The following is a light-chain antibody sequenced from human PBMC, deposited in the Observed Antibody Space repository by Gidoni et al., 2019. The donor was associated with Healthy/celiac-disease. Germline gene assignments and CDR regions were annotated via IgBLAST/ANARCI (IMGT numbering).Light chain of an antibody. V-gene: IGLV3-21*04. Sequence: SYVLTQPPSGSVAPGKTARITCGGNNIGSKSVHWYQQKPGQAPVLVIYYDSDRPSGLPERFSGSNSGNTATLTISRVEAGDEADYYCQVWDSSSDHWVFGGGTKLTVL. CDR1: NIGSKS. CDR2: YDS. J-gene: IGLJ3*02. CDR3: QVWDSSSDHWV.